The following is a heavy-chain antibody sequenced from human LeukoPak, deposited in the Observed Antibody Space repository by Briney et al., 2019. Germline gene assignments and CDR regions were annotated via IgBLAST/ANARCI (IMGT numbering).Heavy chain of an antibody. Sequence: GESLKISCKGSGYSFTSYWIGWVRQMPGKGLEWMGIIYPGDSDTRYSPSFQGQVTISADKSIRTAYLQWSSLKASDTAMYYCASSYYDFWSGYSYTYDYWGQGTLVTVSS. CDR1: GYSFTSYW. V-gene: IGHV5-51*01. CDR3: ASSYYDFWSGYSYTYDY. D-gene: IGHD3-3*01. CDR2: IYPGDSDT. J-gene: IGHJ4*02.